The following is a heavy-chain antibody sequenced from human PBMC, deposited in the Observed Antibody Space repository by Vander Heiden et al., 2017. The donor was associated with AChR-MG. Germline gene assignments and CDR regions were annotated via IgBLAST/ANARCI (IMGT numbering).Heavy chain of an antibody. J-gene: IGHJ2*01. CDR2: IIPLFDTA. CDR1: GGPFSSYA. V-gene: IGHV1-69*06. D-gene: IGHD1-1*01. CDR3: ARWNGELGGWYFDL. Sequence: QVQLVQSWAEVKKPGSSVEVSCKASGGPFSSYAISWGRRAAGRGLEWMGGIIPLFDTANHAQKFQGRVKINGDKSTGTAYIELGSLRDEDTAVYYCARWNGELGGWYFDLWGRGNLVTVSS.